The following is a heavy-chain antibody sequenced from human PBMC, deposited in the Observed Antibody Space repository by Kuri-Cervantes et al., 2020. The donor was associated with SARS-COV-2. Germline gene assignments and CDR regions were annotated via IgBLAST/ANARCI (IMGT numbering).Heavy chain of an antibody. CDR3: ARGMSSSWYRSKNYYYYMDV. CDR2: IYYSGNT. Sequence: SETLSLTCTVSGGSISSHYWSWIRQPPGKGLEWIGSIYYSGNTYYNPSLKSRVTISVDTSKNQFSLQLNSVTPEDTAVYYCARGMSSSWYRSKNYYYYMDVWGKGTTVTVSS. CDR1: GGSISSHY. V-gene: IGHV4-59*05. J-gene: IGHJ6*03. D-gene: IGHD6-13*01.